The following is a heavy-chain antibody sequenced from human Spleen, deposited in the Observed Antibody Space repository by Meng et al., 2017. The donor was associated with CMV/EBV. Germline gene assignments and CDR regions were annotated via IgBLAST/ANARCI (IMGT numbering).Heavy chain of an antibody. J-gene: IGHJ5*02. CDR3: ARDLGLYSDPRSWFDP. CDR2: INPNSGAT. CDR1: GYTFTGYY. D-gene: IGHD2-21*01. V-gene: IGHV1-2*02. Sequence: ASVKVSCKTSGYTFTGYYIHWVRQAPGQGLEWMGLINPNSGATKYAQKFRGRVTMTRDTSISTAYMELNSLKSDDTAMYYCARDLGLYSDPRSWFDPWGQGTLVTVSS.